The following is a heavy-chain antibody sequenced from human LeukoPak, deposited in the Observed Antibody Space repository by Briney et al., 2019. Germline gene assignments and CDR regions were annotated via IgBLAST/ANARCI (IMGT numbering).Heavy chain of an antibody. D-gene: IGHD2-21*02. Sequence: PGRSLRLSCSASGFTFNKYGMHWVRQAPGKGLEWVAVIAYDGSDKYYADSGKGRFTISRDNSKNTLYLQLNSLRTDDTAVYYCAKCLGNDCYSFDYWGQGTLGTVSS. CDR1: GFTFNKYG. CDR3: AKCLGNDCYSFDY. CDR2: IAYDGSDK. V-gene: IGHV3-30*18. J-gene: IGHJ4*02.